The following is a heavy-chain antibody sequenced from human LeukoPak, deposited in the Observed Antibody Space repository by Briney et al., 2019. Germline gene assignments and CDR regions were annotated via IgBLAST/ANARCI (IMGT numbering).Heavy chain of an antibody. V-gene: IGHV3-9*03. CDR2: ISWNSGSI. CDR3: VALGGYGGNSKYGPDY. CDR1: GFTFDDYA. D-gene: IGHD4-23*01. J-gene: IGHJ4*02. Sequence: PGGSLRLSCAASGFTFDDYAMHWVRQAPGKGLEWVSGISWNSGSIGYADSVKGRFTISRDNAKNSLYLQMNSLRAEDMALYYCVALGGYGGNSKYGPDYWGQGTLVTVSS.